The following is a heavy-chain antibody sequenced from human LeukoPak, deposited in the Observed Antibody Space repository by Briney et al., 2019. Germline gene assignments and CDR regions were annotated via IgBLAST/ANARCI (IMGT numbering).Heavy chain of an antibody. V-gene: IGHV3-11*04. J-gene: IGHJ6*03. CDR3: AKAANYYYYMDV. CDR1: GFTFSDYY. CDR2: ITNTGSIV. Sequence: GGSLRLSCAASGFTFSDYYMSWIRQAPGKGLEWVSCITNTGSIVYYADSVKGRFTISRDNAKNTLYLQMNSLRAEDTAVYYCAKAANYYYYMDVWSKGTTVTVSS.